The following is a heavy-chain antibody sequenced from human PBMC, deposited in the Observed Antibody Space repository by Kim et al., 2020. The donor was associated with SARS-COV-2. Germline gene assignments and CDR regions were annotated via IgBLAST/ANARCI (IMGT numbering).Heavy chain of an antibody. D-gene: IGHD3-10*01. J-gene: IGHJ6*02. CDR3: AKEIVNLVRGLNDGMDV. V-gene: IGHV3-23*03. Sequence: VKGRFTISRDNSKNTLYLQMNSLRAEDTAVYYCAKEIVNLVRGLNDGMDVWGQGTTVTVSS.